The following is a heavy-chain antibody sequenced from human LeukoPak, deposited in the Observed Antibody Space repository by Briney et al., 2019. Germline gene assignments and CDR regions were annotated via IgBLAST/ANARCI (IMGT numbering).Heavy chain of an antibody. J-gene: IGHJ4*02. Sequence: PGRSLRLSCAASGFTFSSYGMHWVRQAPGKGLEWVAVIWYDGSNKYYADSVKGRFTISRDNSKNTLYLQMNSLRAEDTAVYYCARDGHSGSPPYYFDYWGQGTLVTVSS. D-gene: IGHD6-13*01. CDR3: ARDGHSGSPPYYFDY. CDR1: GFTFSSYG. CDR2: IWYDGSNK. V-gene: IGHV3-33*01.